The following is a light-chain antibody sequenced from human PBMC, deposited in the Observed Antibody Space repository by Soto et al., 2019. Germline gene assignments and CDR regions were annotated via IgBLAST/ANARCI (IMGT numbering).Light chain of an antibody. Sequence: EIVLTQSPGTLSLSPGERATLSCRASQSVSSSYLAWYQQKPGQAPRLLIYDASSRATGIPDRFSGSGSGTDFTLTISRLEPEEVAVYFCQQYGSSPYTFGQGTKLEIK. J-gene: IGKJ2*01. V-gene: IGKV3-20*01. CDR1: QSVSSSY. CDR2: DAS. CDR3: QQYGSSPYT.